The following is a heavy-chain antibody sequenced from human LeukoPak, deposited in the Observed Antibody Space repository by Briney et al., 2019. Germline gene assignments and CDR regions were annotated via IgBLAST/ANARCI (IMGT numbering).Heavy chain of an antibody. CDR2: ISYDGSNK. D-gene: IGHD1-26*01. CDR1: GFTFSSYG. J-gene: IGHJ4*02. CDR3: TRDDFSGSYCD. Sequence: GGSLRLSCAASGFTFSSYGMHWVRQAPGKGLEWVAVISYDGSNKYYADSVKGRFTISRDNSKNTLYLQMNSLRVDDTAIYYCTRDDFSGSYCDWGQGTLVTVSS. V-gene: IGHV3-30*03.